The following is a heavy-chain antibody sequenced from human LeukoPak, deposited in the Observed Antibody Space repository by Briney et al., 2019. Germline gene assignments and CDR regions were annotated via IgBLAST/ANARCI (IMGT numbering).Heavy chain of an antibody. D-gene: IGHD3-3*01. CDR1: GGSISGYY. V-gene: IGHV4-59*01. J-gene: IGHJ5*02. CDR2: IYYSGST. CDR3: ARSLTSRITIFGGVSGNWFDP. Sequence: NPSETLSLTCTVSGGSISGYYWSWIRQPPGKGLEWIGYIYYSGSTNYNPSLKSRVTISVDTSKNQFSLKLSSVTAADTAVYYCARSLTSRITIFGGVSGNWFDPWGQGTLVTVS.